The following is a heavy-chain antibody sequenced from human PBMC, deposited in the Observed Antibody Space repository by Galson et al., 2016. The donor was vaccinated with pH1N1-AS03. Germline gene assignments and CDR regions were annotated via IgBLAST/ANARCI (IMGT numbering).Heavy chain of an antibody. V-gene: IGHV3-74*01. CDR3: ARGSDDYIWGGYSGDY. Sequence: SLRLSCAGSGFSIRTYWMHWVRQVPGKGLVWVSRINTDGSNTDYADSVKDRFSISRDNAKNTLYLQMNSLGAEDTALCYCARGSDDYIWGGYSGDYWSQGILVTVSS. CDR2: INTDGSNT. D-gene: IGHD3-16*01. CDR1: GFSIRTYW. J-gene: IGHJ4*02.